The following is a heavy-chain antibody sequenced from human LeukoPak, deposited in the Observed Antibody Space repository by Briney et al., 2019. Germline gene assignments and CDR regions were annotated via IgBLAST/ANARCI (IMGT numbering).Heavy chain of an antibody. CDR1: GFTVSSNY. CDR3: ARDRLKEGITIFEYYYYYMDV. D-gene: IGHD3-3*01. V-gene: IGHV3-53*01. Sequence: PGGSLRLSCAASGFTVSSNYMSWVRQAPGKGLEWVSVIYSGGSTYYADSVKGRFTISRDNSKNTLYLQMNSLRAEDTAVYYCARDRLKEGITIFEYYYYYMDVWGKETTVTVSS. J-gene: IGHJ6*03. CDR2: IYSGGST.